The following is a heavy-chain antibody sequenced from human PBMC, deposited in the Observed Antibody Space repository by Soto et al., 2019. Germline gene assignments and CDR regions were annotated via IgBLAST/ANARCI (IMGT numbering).Heavy chain of an antibody. CDR3: ARDFGWFGELSY. CDR1: GFTFSSYA. Sequence: QVQLVESGGGVVQPGRSLRLSCAASGFTFSSYAMHWVRQAPGKGLEWVAVISYDGSNKYYADSVKGRFTISRDNSKXXXXXXXXXLXAEDTAVYYCARDFGWFGELSYWGQGTLVTVSS. D-gene: IGHD3-10*01. J-gene: IGHJ4*02. CDR2: ISYDGSNK. V-gene: IGHV3-30-3*01.